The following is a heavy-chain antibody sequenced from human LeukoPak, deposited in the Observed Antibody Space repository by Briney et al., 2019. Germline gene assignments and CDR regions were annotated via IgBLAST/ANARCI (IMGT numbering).Heavy chain of an antibody. CDR1: GGSISSHY. Sequence: SETLSLTCSVSGGSISSHYWSWIRQPAGKGLERIGRVHVTRGTNYNPSLKSRVTMSVDTSKSQFSLRLSSVTAADMAVYYCARLDGDYDYWGQGTLVTVSS. CDR2: VHVTRGT. D-gene: IGHD4-17*01. J-gene: IGHJ4*02. V-gene: IGHV4-4*07. CDR3: ARLDGDYDY.